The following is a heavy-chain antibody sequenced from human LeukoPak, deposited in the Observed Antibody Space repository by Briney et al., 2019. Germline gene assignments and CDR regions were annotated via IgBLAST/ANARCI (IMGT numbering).Heavy chain of an antibody. J-gene: IGHJ4*02. V-gene: IGHV1-18*01. D-gene: IGHD3-3*01. CDR2: ISAYNGNT. CDR1: GYTFTSYG. CDR3: ARDYDFWSGYYILPFDY. Sequence: ASVKVSCKASGYTFTSYGISWVRQAPGQGLEWMGWISAYNGNTNYAQKLQGRVTMTTDTSTSTAYMELRSLRSDDTAVYYCARDYDFWSGYYILPFDYWGQGTLVTVS.